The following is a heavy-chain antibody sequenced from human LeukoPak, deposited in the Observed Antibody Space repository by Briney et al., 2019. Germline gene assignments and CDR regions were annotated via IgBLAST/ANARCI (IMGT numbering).Heavy chain of an antibody. Sequence: PSETLSLTCAVYGGSFSGYYWSWIRQPPGKGLEWIGEINHSGSTNYNPSLKSRVNISVDTSKNQFSLKLSSVTAADTAVYYCARGLLLWFGERYGMDVWGQGTTVTVSS. CDR1: GGSFSGYY. CDR2: INHSGST. V-gene: IGHV4-34*01. CDR3: ARGLLLWFGERYGMDV. J-gene: IGHJ6*02. D-gene: IGHD3-10*01.